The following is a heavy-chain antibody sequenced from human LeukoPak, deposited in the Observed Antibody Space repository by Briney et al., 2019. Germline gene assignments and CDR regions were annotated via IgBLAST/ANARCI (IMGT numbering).Heavy chain of an antibody. V-gene: IGHV3-23*01. J-gene: IGHJ2*01. CDR2: IIDGNGAT. CDR3: ANHHPLRYLDL. Sequence: GGSLRLSCAASGFTFSTFSMSWVRQAPGKALEWVSAIIDGNGATYYGDFVKGRFTISRDNSQSTLYLQMNNLRAEDTAVYYCANHHPLRYLDLWGHGTLVTVSS. CDR1: GFTFSTFS.